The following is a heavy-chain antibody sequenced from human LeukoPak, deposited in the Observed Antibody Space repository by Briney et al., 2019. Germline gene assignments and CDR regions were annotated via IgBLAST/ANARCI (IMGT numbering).Heavy chain of an antibody. V-gene: IGHV3-33*01. Sequence: GGSLRLSCAASGFTFSNYGMHWVRQAPGKGLEWVAVIWYDGSNKYYADSVKGRFTISRDNSKNTLYLQMNSLRAEDTAVYYCARDLAFSSSSDRHWGLGTLVTVSS. J-gene: IGHJ4*02. CDR3: ARDLAFSSSSDRH. CDR1: GFTFSNYG. D-gene: IGHD6-6*01. CDR2: IWYDGSNK.